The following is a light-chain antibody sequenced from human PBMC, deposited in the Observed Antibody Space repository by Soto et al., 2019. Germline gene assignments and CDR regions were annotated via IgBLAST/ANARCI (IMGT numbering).Light chain of an antibody. CDR1: QSVNGF. CDR2: DVS. CDR3: QQRINWPAT. V-gene: IGKV3-11*01. Sequence: ETLLTQSPATLSLSPGERATLSCRASQSVNGFLAWYQQKPGQAPRLLIYDVSYRAAGIPTRFTGSGSGTDYTLTISSPEPEDFAVYYCQQRINWPATFGPGTKVELK. J-gene: IGKJ3*01.